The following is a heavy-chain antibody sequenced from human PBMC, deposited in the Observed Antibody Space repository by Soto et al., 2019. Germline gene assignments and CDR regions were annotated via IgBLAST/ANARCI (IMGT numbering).Heavy chain of an antibody. J-gene: IGHJ4*02. CDR1: GGSISSNNW. D-gene: IGHD5-18*01. CDR3: ARRYGSCFDY. V-gene: IGHV4-4*02. Sequence: SETLSLTCAVSGGSISSNNWWSWVRQPPGKGLEWIGEIFHSGSTHYSPSLKSRVTISVDKSKKYFSLKLSSVTAADTAVYYCARRYGSCFDYWGQGTLVTVSS. CDR2: IFHSGST.